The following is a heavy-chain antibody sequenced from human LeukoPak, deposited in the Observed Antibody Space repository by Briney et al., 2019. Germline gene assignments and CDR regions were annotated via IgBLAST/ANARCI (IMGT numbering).Heavy chain of an antibody. D-gene: IGHD5-12*01. J-gene: IGHJ4*02. V-gene: IGHV4-39*01. CDR3: ARLGTYSGNLFDN. CDR1: GGSITSDSYY. Sequence: SETLSLTCTVSGGSITSDSYYWVWVRQPPGKGLEWTGSIKYGGTTFYSSSLQSRITLSMDASKNQFSLRLTPVTAADTAVYYCARLGTYSGNLFDNWGQGTLVTVSS. CDR2: IKYGGTT.